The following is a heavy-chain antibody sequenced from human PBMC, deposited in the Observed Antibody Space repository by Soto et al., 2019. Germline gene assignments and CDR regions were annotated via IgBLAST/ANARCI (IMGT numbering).Heavy chain of an antibody. V-gene: IGHV4-4*07. CDR2: VYSSGTT. CDR1: GGSINSYW. Sequence: SETLSLTCIVSGGSINSYWWSWIRQPAGKGLEWIGRVYSSGTTDYNPSLNSRATLSVETSKNQSSLKLSSVTAADTAVYYCARDIGSYAYGEGYWGQGIQVTVSS. CDR3: ARDIGSYAYGEGY. J-gene: IGHJ4*02. D-gene: IGHD3-10*01.